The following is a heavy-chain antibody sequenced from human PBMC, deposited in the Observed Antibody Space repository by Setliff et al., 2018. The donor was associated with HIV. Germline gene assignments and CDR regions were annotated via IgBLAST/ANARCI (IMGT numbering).Heavy chain of an antibody. V-gene: IGHV3-66*02. J-gene: IGHJ6*03. CDR3: ARSGGIGNYHWDV. Sequence: GGSLRLSCAASGFSVSSSYMSWVRQTPGEGLEWVSSIYSSGDTYHADSVKGRFTLSRDNSKNTVYLQMNSLRPEDTAVYYCARSGGIGNYHWDVWGKGTTVTVSS. D-gene: IGHD3-16*01. CDR1: GFSVSSSY. CDR2: IYSSGDT.